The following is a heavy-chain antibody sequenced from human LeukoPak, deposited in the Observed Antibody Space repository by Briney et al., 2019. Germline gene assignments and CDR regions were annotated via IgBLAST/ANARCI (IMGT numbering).Heavy chain of an antibody. D-gene: IGHD3-9*01. V-gene: IGHV5-51*01. J-gene: IGHJ4*02. CDR2: IYPGDSDT. Sequence: GESLKISCKGSGYSFTRHWIGWVRQMPGKGLEWMGTIYPGDSDTRYSPSFQGQVTISADKSISTAYLQWSSLKASDTAMYFCARRKDYDILTGSSQYYFDYWGQGSLVTVPS. CDR3: ARRKDYDILTGSSQYYFDY. CDR1: GYSFTRHW.